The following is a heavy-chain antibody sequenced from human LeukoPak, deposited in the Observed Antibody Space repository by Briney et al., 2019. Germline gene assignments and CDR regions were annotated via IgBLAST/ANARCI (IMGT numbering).Heavy chain of an antibody. CDR2: IYYSGST. D-gene: IGHD6-13*01. V-gene: IGHV4-39*07. Sequence: SETLSLTCTVSGGSISSSSYYWGWIRQPPGTGLEWIGSIYYSGSTFHNPSLKSRVTMSVDTSKNQFSLKLSSVTAADTAVYYCARVYYSSSYDYWYFDLWGRGTLVTVSS. CDR1: GGSISSSSYY. J-gene: IGHJ2*01. CDR3: ARVYYSSSYDYWYFDL.